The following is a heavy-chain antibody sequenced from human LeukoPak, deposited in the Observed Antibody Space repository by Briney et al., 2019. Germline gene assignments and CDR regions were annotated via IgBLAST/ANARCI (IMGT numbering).Heavy chain of an antibody. Sequence: GGSLRLSCGGSGFTFSDYWMTWVRQAPGKGLEWVANIKEDESEKNYADSVKGRFTISRDNAKNSLYLQMNSLRAEDTAVYYCARLREIPVFGVVTKSTSYFDYWGQGTLVTVSS. D-gene: IGHD3-3*01. J-gene: IGHJ4*02. V-gene: IGHV3-7*01. CDR2: IKEDESEK. CDR1: GFTFSDYW. CDR3: ARLREIPVFGVVTKSTSYFDY.